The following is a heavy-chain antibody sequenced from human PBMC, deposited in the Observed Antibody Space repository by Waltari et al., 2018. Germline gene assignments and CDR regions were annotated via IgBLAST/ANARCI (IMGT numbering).Heavy chain of an antibody. CDR2: SNHSGST. CDR3: ARGLYYFDY. Sequence: QVQLQPWGAGLLKPSETLSLTCAVYGGSFSGYYWSWIRQPPGKGLEWIGESNHSGSTNYNPSLKSRVTISVDTSKNQFSLKLSSVTAADTAVYYCARGLYYFDYWGQGTLVTVSS. V-gene: IGHV4-34*01. J-gene: IGHJ4*02. CDR1: GGSFSGYY.